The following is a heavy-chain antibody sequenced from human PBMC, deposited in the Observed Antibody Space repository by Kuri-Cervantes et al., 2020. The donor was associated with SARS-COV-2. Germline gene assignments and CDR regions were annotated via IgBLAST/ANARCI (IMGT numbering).Heavy chain of an antibody. CDR2: ISGSTGNT. J-gene: IGHJ4*02. V-gene: IGHV1-18*04. D-gene: IGHD4-23*01. Sequence: ASVKVSCKASGYTFTSYYMHWVRQAPGQGLEWMGWISGSTGNTIYTQKFQDRVTITTDTSTSTAYMELRSLRSHDTAVYYCARSHALYGGNSSPWDYWGQGTLVTVSS. CDR3: ARSHALYGGNSSPWDY. CDR1: GYTFTSYY.